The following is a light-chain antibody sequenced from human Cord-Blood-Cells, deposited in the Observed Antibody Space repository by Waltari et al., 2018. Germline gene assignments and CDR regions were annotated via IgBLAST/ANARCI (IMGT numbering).Light chain of an antibody. Sequence: DIQMTQPPSSLSASVGDRVTITCRASQSISSYLNWYQQKPGKAPKLLIYSASSLQSGVPSRCSGSGSGTDFTLTISSLQPEDFATYYCQQSYSTLIFTFGPGTKVDIK. CDR2: SAS. CDR3: QQSYSTLIFT. CDR1: QSISSY. V-gene: IGKV1-39*01. J-gene: IGKJ3*01.